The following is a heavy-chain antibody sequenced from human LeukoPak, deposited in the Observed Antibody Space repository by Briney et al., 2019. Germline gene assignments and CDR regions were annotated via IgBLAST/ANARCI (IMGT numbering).Heavy chain of an antibody. CDR3: ARDSFVVVPAAIGYYYGMDV. D-gene: IGHD2-2*02. V-gene: IGHV1-18*01. Sequence: ASVTVSCKASGYTFTSYGISWVRQAPGQGLEWMGWISAYYGNTNYAQKLQGRVTMTTDTSTSTAYMELSRLRSDDTAVYYCARDSFVVVPAAIGYYYGMDVWGQGTTVTVSS. CDR2: ISAYYGNT. CDR1: GYTFTSYG. J-gene: IGHJ6*02.